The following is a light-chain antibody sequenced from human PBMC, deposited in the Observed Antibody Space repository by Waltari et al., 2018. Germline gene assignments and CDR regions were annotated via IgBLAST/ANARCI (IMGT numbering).Light chain of an antibody. V-gene: IGKV4-1*01. CDR3: QQYYTTPWT. CDR1: QNVLYSSNNKNY. Sequence: DIVMTQSPGSLAVSLGERATINCKSSQNVLYSSNNKNYIAWYQQKSGQPPKLLVYWTTNRESGGPDRCSGSGSGTDFALTISSLQAEDVAVYYCQQYYTTPWTFGQGTKVEIK. J-gene: IGKJ1*01. CDR2: WTT.